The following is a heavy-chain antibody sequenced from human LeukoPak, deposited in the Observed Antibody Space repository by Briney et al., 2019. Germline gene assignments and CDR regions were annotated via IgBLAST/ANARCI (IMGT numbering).Heavy chain of an antibody. Sequence: PGRSLRLSCAASGFTFSNYGMHWVRQAPGKGLEWGAVIWYDGSNKYYADSVKDRFTISRDNSKNTLYLQMNSLKAEDTGVYYCAKDEGEAVVPAASNYMDVWGKGTTVTVSS. V-gene: IGHV3-33*06. CDR1: GFTFSNYG. D-gene: IGHD2-2*01. CDR2: IWYDGSNK. CDR3: AKDEGEAVVPAASNYMDV. J-gene: IGHJ6*03.